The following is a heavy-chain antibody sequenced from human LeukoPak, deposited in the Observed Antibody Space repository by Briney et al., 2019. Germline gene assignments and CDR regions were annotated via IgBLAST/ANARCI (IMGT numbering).Heavy chain of an antibody. D-gene: IGHD2-21*01. Sequence: ASVKVSCKASGYTFSDYYMHWVRQAPGQGLEWMGWINPNSGATISAQKFQGRVTMTRDTSISTAYMELSRLTSDDTAVYYCARGRTATYSDFDYWGQGTLVTVSS. CDR3: ARGRTATYSDFDY. J-gene: IGHJ4*02. CDR1: GYTFSDYY. CDR2: INPNSGAT. V-gene: IGHV1-2*02.